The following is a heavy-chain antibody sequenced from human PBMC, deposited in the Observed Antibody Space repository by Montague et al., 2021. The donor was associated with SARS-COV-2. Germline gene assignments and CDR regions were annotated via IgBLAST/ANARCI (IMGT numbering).Heavy chain of an antibody. V-gene: IGHV4-34*01. CDR3: ACTGSSVWVVTVSAELDY. J-gene: IGHJ4*02. CDR2: INHYGRT. Sequence: SETLSLTCAVYGGSFSGYYWSWIRHPPPKGLELMWEINHYGRTNNNPSPTLRVIISVDTSKNQFSLKLSSVTAADTAVYYCACTGSSVWVVTVSAELDYWGQGILVIVSS. D-gene: IGHD3-10*02. CDR1: GGSFSGYY.